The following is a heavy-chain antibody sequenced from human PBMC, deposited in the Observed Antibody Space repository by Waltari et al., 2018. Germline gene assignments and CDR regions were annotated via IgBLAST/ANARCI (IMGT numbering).Heavy chain of an antibody. CDR3: ARSPTEGSSFK. D-gene: IGHD6-6*01. CDR2: IYSGGST. Sequence: EVQLVESGGGLIQPGGSLSLSCAASGFTVSSNYMSWVRQAPGKGLEWVSVIYSGGSTYYADAVKGRFTISRDNSKNTLYLQMNSLRAEDTAVYYCARSPTEGSSFKWGQGTLVTVSS. J-gene: IGHJ4*02. CDR1: GFTVSSNY. V-gene: IGHV3-53*01.